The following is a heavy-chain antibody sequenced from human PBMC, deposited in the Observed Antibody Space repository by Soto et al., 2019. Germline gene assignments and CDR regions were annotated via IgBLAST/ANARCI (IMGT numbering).Heavy chain of an antibody. J-gene: IGHJ6*02. CDR3: ARFVRSCSGPTCYTRADV. Sequence: QVQLQESGPGLVKPSETLSLTCTVSGGSVSSDTHYWSWIRQPPGKRLEWIGFIYSSGSTNYNPSLKSRVNMSVDTSKHQFSLKLRSVIVADTAVYHCARFVRSCSGPTCYTRADVWGQGTTVTVSS. CDR1: GGSVSSDTHY. V-gene: IGHV4-61*01. CDR2: IYSSGST. D-gene: IGHD2-15*01.